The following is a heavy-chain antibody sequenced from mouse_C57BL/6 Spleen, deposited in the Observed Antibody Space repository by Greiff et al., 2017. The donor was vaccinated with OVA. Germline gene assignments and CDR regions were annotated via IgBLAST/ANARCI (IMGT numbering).Heavy chain of an antibody. Sequence: QVQLQQPGAELVKPGASVKLSCKASGYTFTSYWMHWVKQRPGRGLEWIGRIDPNSGGTKYNEKFKSKATLTVDKPSSTAYMQLSSLTSEDSAVYYCARSQFITTVVAPYYAMDYWGQGTSVTVSS. CDR2: IDPNSGGT. J-gene: IGHJ4*01. CDR1: GYTFTSYW. D-gene: IGHD1-1*01. CDR3: ARSQFITTVVAPYYAMDY. V-gene: IGHV1-72*01.